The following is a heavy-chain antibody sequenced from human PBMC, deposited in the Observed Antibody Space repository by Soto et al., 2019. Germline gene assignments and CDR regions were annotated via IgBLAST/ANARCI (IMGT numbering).Heavy chain of an antibody. Sequence: SSETLSLTCTVSGGSISSGGYYWSWIRQHPGKGLEWIGYIYYSGSTYYNPSLESRVTISVDTSKNQFSLKLSSVTAADTAVYYCARVEWFGDQALDYWGQGTLVTVSS. D-gene: IGHD3-10*01. V-gene: IGHV4-31*03. CDR1: GGSISSGGYY. CDR3: ARVEWFGDQALDY. CDR2: IYYSGST. J-gene: IGHJ4*02.